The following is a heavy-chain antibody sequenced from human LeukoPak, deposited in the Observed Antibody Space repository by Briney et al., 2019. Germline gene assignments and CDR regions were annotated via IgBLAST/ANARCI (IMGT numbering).Heavy chain of an antibody. CDR1: GYTFTSYG. J-gene: IGHJ3*02. V-gene: IGHV1-18*01. CDR3: ARDERGSQYLGAFDI. Sequence: GASVKVSCKASGYTFTSYGISWVRQAPGQGLEWMGWISTYNGNTNYAQKLQGRVSMTTDTSTRTVYMELRSLRSDDTAIYYCARDERGSQYLGAFDIWGQGTMVTVSS. D-gene: IGHD3-10*01. CDR2: ISTYNGNT.